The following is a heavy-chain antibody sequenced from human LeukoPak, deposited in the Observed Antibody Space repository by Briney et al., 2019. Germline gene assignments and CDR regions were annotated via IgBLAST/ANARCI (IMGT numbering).Heavy chain of an antibody. CDR2: IYYSGST. CDR1: SGSISSGGYY. D-gene: IGHD1-26*01. J-gene: IGHJ6*02. CDR3: AMQGEGYYYGMDV. Sequence: PSETLSLTCTVSSGSISSGGYYWSWIRQHPGKGLEWIGYIYYSGSTYYNPSLKSRVTISVDTSKNQFSLKLSSVTAADTAVYYCAMQGEGYYYGMDVWGQGTTVTVSS. V-gene: IGHV4-31*03.